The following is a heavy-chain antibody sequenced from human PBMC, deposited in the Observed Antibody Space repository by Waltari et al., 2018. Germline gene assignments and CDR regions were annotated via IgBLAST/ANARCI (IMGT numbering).Heavy chain of an antibody. CDR3: ARSCIAARLGEAFDI. V-gene: IGHV3-48*04. J-gene: IGHJ3*02. CDR2: ISSSSSTI. D-gene: IGHD6-6*01. Sequence: EVQLVESGGGLVQPGGSLRLSCAASGFTFSSYSMNWVRQAPGKGLEWVSYISSSSSTIYYADSVKGRFTISRDNAKNSLYLQMNSLRAEDTAVYYCARSCIAARLGEAFDIWGQGTMVTVSS. CDR1: GFTFSSYS.